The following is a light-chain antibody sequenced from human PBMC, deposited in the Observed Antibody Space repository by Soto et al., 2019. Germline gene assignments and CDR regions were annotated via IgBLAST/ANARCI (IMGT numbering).Light chain of an antibody. CDR3: QQYGSYPTLT. CDR1: QSVSSSD. V-gene: IGKV3-20*01. J-gene: IGKJ4*01. CDR2: GAS. Sequence: EIVLTQSPGTLSLSPGERATLSCRASQSVSSSDLALYQQKPGQAPRLLIYGASSRATGIPDRFSGSGSGTDFTLTISRLEPEDCAVYYCQQYGSYPTLTFGGGNKVEIK.